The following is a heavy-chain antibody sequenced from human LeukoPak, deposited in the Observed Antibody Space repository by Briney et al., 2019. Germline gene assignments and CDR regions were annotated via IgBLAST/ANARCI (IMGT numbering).Heavy chain of an antibody. V-gene: IGHV4-61*02. D-gene: IGHD3-9*01. CDR2: IYTSGTT. CDR1: GGSISSGSYY. J-gene: IGHJ4*02. CDR3: AREVSDYDILTGWIDY. Sequence: SETLSLTCTVSGGSISSGSYYWSWIRQPAGKGLEWIGRIYTSGTTNYNPSLKSRVTISVGTSKSQFSLKLSSVTAADTAVYYCAREVSDYDILTGWIDYWGQGALVSVSS.